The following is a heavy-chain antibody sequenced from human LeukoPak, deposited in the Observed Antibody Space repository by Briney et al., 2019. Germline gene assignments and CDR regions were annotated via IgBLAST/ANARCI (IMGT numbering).Heavy chain of an antibody. J-gene: IGHJ3*01. CDR2: INHRGNS. D-gene: IGHD1-26*01. Sequence: SETLCLTCSVSGDSISNDYYWTWNRQPPGMGLEWIASINHRGNSYYKSSLKSRVSISVDTSKNQFSLKLSSVTAADTAVYYCARLKEGATGNVFDFWGQGTMVTVSS. CDR3: ARLKEGATGNVFDF. CDR1: GDSISNDYY. V-gene: IGHV4-38-2*02.